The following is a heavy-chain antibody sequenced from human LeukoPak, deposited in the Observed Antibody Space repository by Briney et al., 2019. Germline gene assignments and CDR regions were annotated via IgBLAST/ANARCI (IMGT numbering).Heavy chain of an antibody. Sequence: GGSLRLSCAASGFTFSDYYVSWIRQAPGKGLEWVSYISSSGSTIYYADSVKGRFTISRDNAKNSLYLQMNSLRAEDTAVYYCARDRAYYGSPNFDYWGQGTLVTVSS. D-gene: IGHD3-10*01. CDR2: ISSSGSTI. CDR1: GFTFSDYY. J-gene: IGHJ4*02. V-gene: IGHV3-11*01. CDR3: ARDRAYYGSPNFDY.